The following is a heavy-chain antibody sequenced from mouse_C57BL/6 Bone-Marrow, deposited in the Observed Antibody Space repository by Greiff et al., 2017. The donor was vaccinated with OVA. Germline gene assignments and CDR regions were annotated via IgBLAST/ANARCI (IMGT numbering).Heavy chain of an antibody. J-gene: IGHJ3*01. CDR1: GYTFTSYW. D-gene: IGHD1-1*01. CDR2: IDPSDSYT. CDR3: AIEGIVDLFAY. V-gene: IGHV1-69*01. Sequence: VQLQQPGAELVMPGASVKLSCKASGYTFTSYWMHWVKQRPGQGLEWIGEIDPSDSYTNYNQKFKGKSTLTVDKSSSTAYMQLSSLTSEDSAVYYCAIEGIVDLFAYWGQGTLVTVSA.